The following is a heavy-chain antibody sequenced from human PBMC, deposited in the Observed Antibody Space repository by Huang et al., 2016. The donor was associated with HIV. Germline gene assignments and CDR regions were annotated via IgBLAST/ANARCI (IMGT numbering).Heavy chain of an antibody. CDR1: GGSISSGGYY. CDR2: IYYSGST. D-gene: IGHD3-22*01. J-gene: IGHJ1*01. CDR3: GRFSYYSDSTISQYLQL. V-gene: IGHV4-30-4*08. Sequence: QVHLQESGPGLVKPSQTLSLTCTVSGGSISSGGYYWTWIRHPPGKGLEWIGYIYYSGSTDYNPALKSRVTISVDTSKNQFSLKVTSMTAADTAVYYCGRFSYYSDSTISQYLQLWGQGALVTVSS.